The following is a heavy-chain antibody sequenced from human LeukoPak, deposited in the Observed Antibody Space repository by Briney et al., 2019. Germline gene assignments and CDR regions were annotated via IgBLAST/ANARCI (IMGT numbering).Heavy chain of an antibody. CDR3: ASFILWIDY. CDR2: IYHSGST. V-gene: IGHV4-30-2*01. Sequence: SQTLSLTCAVSGGSISSGGYSWSWLRQPPGKGLEWIGYIYHSGSTYYNPSLKSRVTISVDRSKNQFSLKLSSVTAADTAVYYCASFILWIDYWGQGTLVTVSS. D-gene: IGHD2-21*01. CDR1: GGSISSGGYS. J-gene: IGHJ4*02.